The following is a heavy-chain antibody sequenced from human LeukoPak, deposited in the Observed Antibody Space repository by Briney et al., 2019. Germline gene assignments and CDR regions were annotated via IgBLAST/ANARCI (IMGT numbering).Heavy chain of an antibody. Sequence: PSETLSLTCTVSGGSISSYYWSWIRQPPGKGLEWIGYIYYTGSTNYNPSLKSRVTISVDTSKNQFSLKLSSVTAADTAVYYCARAMVGYGDAFDIWGQGTMVTVSS. V-gene: IGHV4-59*12. D-gene: IGHD5-12*01. CDR3: ARAMVGYGDAFDI. J-gene: IGHJ3*02. CDR1: GGSISSYY. CDR2: IYYTGST.